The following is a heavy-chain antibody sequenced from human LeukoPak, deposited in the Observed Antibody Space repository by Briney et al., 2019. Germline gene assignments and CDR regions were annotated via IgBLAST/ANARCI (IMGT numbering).Heavy chain of an antibody. J-gene: IGHJ1*01. CDR2: INHSGST. V-gene: IGHV4-34*01. Sequence: ASETLSLTCAVYGGSFSGYYWSWIRQPPGKGLEWIGEINHSGSTNYNPSLKSRVTISVDTSKNQFSLKLSSVTAADTAVYYCASAWGYCSGGSCLPEYFQHWGQGTLVTVSS. D-gene: IGHD2-15*01. CDR1: GGSFSGYY. CDR3: ASAWGYCSGGSCLPEYFQH.